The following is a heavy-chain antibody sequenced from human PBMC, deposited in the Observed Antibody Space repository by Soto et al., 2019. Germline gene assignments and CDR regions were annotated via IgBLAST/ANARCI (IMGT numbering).Heavy chain of an antibody. J-gene: IGHJ3*01. Sequence: WGSLRLSCAASGFTFTNYAMSWVRQAPGKGPEWVSGILGSGHTTFYADSVKGRFIVSRDNSKNTLSLQMNSLRAEDTAVYYCAKDPNTDYVGAFEFWGHGTMVTVSS. V-gene: IGHV3-23*01. D-gene: IGHD3-10*02. CDR2: ILGSGHTT. CDR3: AKDPNTDYVGAFEF. CDR1: GFTFTNYA.